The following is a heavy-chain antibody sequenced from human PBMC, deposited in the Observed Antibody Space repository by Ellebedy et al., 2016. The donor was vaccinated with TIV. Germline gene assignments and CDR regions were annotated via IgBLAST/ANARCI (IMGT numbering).Heavy chain of an antibody. D-gene: IGHD6-13*01. CDR1: GFTFSDYY. J-gene: IGHJ2*01. V-gene: IGHV3-11*01. Sequence: PGGSLRLSCAASGFTFSDYYMSWIRQAPGKGLEWVSYIRSSGSTIYYADAVKGRSTISRVNAKNSLYLQMNSLRAEDTAVYYCARVHRAAGKRGWYFDLWGRGTLVTVSS. CDR2: IRSSGSTI. CDR3: ARVHRAAGKRGWYFDL.